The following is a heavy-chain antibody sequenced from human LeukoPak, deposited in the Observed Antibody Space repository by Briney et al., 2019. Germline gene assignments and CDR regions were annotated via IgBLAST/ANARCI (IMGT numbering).Heavy chain of an antibody. CDR1: GGSFSGYY. Sequence: PSETLSLTCAVYGGSFSGYYWSWIRQPPGKGLEWIGEINHSGSTNYNPSLKSRVTISVDTSKNQFSLKLSSVTAADTAVYYCARGTIFGVVIRYYYYGMDVWGQGTTVTVPS. CDR3: ARGTIFGVVIRYYYYGMDV. V-gene: IGHV4-34*01. D-gene: IGHD3-3*01. CDR2: INHSGST. J-gene: IGHJ6*02.